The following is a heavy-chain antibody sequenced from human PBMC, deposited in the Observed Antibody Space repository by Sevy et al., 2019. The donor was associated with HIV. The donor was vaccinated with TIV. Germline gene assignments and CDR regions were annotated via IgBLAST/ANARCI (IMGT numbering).Heavy chain of an antibody. J-gene: IGHJ1*01. Sequence: VSVKVSCKASGYTFTGYYMHWVRQAPGQGLEWMGWINPNSGGTNYAQKFQGRVTMTRDTSISTAYMELSRLRSDDTAVYYCARGPITMIVVDPAYFQHWGQGTLVTVSS. V-gene: IGHV1-2*02. CDR2: INPNSGGT. D-gene: IGHD3-22*01. CDR1: GYTFTGYY. CDR3: ARGPITMIVVDPAYFQH.